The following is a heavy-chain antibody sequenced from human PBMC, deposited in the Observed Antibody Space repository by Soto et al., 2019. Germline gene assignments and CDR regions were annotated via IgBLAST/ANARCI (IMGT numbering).Heavy chain of an antibody. J-gene: IGHJ4*02. CDR2: IDPSDSYT. CDR3: ARRPAHGFWSGYHFDY. V-gene: IGHV5-10-1*01. Sequence: GESLKISCKGSGYSFTSYWISWVRQMPGKGLEWMGRIDPSDSYTNYSPSFQGHVTISADKSISTAYLQWSSLEASDTAMYYCARRPAHGFWSGYHFDYWGQGTLVTVSS. D-gene: IGHD3-3*01. CDR1: GYSFTSYW.